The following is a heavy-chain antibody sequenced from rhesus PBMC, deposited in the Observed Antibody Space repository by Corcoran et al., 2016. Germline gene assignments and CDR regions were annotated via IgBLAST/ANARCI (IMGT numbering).Heavy chain of an antibody. Sequence: QVQLQESGPGLVKPSETLSLTCAVSGGSISGYYYWSWIRQPPGKGLEWIGGIYGSGGRNYLTPSLKSRVTLSVDTSKNQFSLKLSSVTAADTAVYYCASATGDFDYWGQGVLVTVSS. J-gene: IGHJ4*01. CDR1: GGSISGYYY. CDR3: ASATGDFDY. V-gene: IGHV4S14*01. CDR2: IYGSGGRN.